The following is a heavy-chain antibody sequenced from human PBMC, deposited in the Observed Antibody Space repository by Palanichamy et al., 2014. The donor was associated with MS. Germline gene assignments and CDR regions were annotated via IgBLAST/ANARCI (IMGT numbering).Heavy chain of an antibody. CDR3: AKDRVVAVAGIPDY. V-gene: IGHV3-23*01. D-gene: IGHD6-19*01. J-gene: IGHJ4*02. CDR2: ISGSGGST. CDR1: GFTFSSYA. Sequence: EVQLLESGGGLVQPGGSLRLSCAASGFTFSSYAMSWVRQAPGKGLEWVSAISGSGGSTYYADSVKGRFTISRDNSKNTLYLRMNSLRAEDTAVYYCAKDRVVAVAGIPDYWGQGTLVTVSS.